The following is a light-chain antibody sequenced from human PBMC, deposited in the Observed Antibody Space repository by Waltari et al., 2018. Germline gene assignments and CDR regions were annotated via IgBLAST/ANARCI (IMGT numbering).Light chain of an antibody. CDR3: QQYKSYSIT. J-gene: IGKJ5*01. CDR1: QSISSW. Sequence: DIQMTQSPSTLSASVGDRVTITSRASQSISSWLAWYQQKPGKAPNLLIYKASSLESGVPSRFSGSGSGTEFTLTISSLQPDDFATYYCQQYKSYSITFGQGTRLEIK. CDR2: KAS. V-gene: IGKV1-5*03.